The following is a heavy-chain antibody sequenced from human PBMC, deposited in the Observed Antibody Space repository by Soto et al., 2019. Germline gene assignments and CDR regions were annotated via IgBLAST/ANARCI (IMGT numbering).Heavy chain of an antibody. Sequence: SETLSLTCSVSGGSITSNHWWSWVRQAPGKGLEWIGEIFHRGTSHHNPSLESRVTLSVDKSKNQFSLMLTSVTAADTAVYYCASKYCPSTICYLFDNWGQGALVTVSS. CDR2: IFHRGTS. D-gene: IGHD2-15*01. J-gene: IGHJ4*02. V-gene: IGHV4-4*02. CDR3: ASKYCPSTICYLFDN. CDR1: GGSITSNHW.